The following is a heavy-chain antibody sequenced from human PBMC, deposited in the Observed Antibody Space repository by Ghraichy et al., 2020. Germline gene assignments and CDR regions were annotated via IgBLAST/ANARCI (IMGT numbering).Heavy chain of an antibody. CDR3: ARGRNSAFDI. V-gene: IGHV6-1*01. D-gene: IGHD4-23*01. CDR2: TYYTSKWYN. Sequence: SQTLSLTCAISGDSVSSNSVAWNWISQSPSRGLEWLGRTYYTSKWYNDYAISVKGRITINPDTSENQFSLQLSFVIPEDTAIYYCARGRNSAFDIWAQGTMVIVSS. CDR1: GDSVSSNSVA. J-gene: IGHJ3*02.